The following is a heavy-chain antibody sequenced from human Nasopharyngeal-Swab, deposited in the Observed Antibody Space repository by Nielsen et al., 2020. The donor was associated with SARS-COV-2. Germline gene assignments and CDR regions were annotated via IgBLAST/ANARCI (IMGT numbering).Heavy chain of an antibody. V-gene: IGHV3-30-3*01. D-gene: IGHD3-9*01. CDR1: GFTFSRYA. J-gene: IGHJ4*02. CDR2: ISDDGNNK. Sequence: GESLKISCAASGFTFSRYAMHWVRQAPGKGLEWVAVISDDGNNKYYADSVKGRFTISRDNSKNTLYLHMASLRAEDTAVYFCARDWRGDYDVLTGYYNLGDHWGQGTLVTVSS. CDR3: ARDWRGDYDVLTGYYNLGDH.